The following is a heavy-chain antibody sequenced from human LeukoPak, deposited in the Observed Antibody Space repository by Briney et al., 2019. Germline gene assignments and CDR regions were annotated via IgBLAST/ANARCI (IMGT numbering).Heavy chain of an antibody. Sequence: PGGSLRLSCEASGFSFSIYGMSWVRQAPGKGLEWVALISYDGSNKYYADSVKGRFTISRDNSKNTLYLQMNSLRAEDTAVYYCAKDLSNWNYYGPMDVWGKGTTVTVSS. CDR2: ISYDGSNK. CDR3: AKDLSNWNYYGPMDV. J-gene: IGHJ6*04. V-gene: IGHV3-30*18. CDR1: GFSFSIYG. D-gene: IGHD1-7*01.